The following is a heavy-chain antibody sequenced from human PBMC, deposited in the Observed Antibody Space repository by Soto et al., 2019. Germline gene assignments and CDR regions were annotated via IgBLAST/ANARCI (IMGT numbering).Heavy chain of an antibody. CDR3: AIRRGYCGGVSCYLLFDY. J-gene: IGHJ4*02. CDR1: GGTFGTNA. D-gene: IGHD2-15*01. CDR2: IISTSGSA. V-gene: IGHV1-69*01. Sequence: QVQLVQSGAEVKKPGSSVKVSCKASGGTFGTNAISWVRQAPGQGLEWMGGIISTSGSANYAQKFQGRVTISADESTGTAYMELSSLRSDDTAVYYCAIRRGYCGGVSCYLLFDYWGQGTPVTVSS.